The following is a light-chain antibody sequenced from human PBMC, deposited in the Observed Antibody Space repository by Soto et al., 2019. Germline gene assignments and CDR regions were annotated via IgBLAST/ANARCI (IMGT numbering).Light chain of an antibody. J-gene: IGKJ1*01. CDR1: ESVNNNY. Sequence: ENVLTQSPGTLSLSPGEEATLSCRASESVNNNYLAWYQQIPGQAPRLLIYAASSRATGIPDRFSGRGSGTDFTLTISRLEPEDFSVYYCQQYATSPRTFGQGTKVEI. V-gene: IGKV3-20*01. CDR3: QQYATSPRT. CDR2: AAS.